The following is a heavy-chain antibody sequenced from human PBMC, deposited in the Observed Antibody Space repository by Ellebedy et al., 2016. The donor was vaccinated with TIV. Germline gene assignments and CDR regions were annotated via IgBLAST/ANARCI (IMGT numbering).Heavy chain of an antibody. Sequence: AASVKVSCKASGYTLSDYYIHGVRQAPGQGLEGMGWLNPHSGGTNYAQKFQGRVTMTRDTSINTAYMELSSLGSDDTALYFCARDGRDYYDRSGHDYWGQGTLVTVSS. CDR1: GYTLSDYY. J-gene: IGHJ4*02. D-gene: IGHD3-22*01. CDR3: ARDGRDYYDRSGHDY. CDR2: LNPHSGGT. V-gene: IGHV1-2*02.